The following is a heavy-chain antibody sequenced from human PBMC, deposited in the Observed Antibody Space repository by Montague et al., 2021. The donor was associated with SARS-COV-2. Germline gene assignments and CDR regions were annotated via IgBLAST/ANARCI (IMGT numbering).Heavy chain of an antibody. CDR1: GGSISSSSYY. Sequence: SETLSLTCTVSGGSISSSSYYWGWIRQPPGKGLEWIGSIYYSGSTYYNPSLKSRVTISVDTSKNQFSLKLSSVTAADTAVYYCARDGGTVTTFLGVGYGRGGLNWFDPWGQGTLVTVSS. J-gene: IGHJ5*02. V-gene: IGHV4-39*07. CDR3: ARDGGTVTTFLGVGYGRGGLNWFDP. CDR2: IYYSGST. D-gene: IGHD4-17*01.